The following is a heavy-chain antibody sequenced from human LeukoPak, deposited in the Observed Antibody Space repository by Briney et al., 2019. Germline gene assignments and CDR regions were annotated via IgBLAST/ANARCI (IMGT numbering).Heavy chain of an antibody. CDR3: ASYCSSTSCRPYFDY. Sequence: SETLSLTCTVSGGSISSSNYYWGWIRQPPGKGLEWIGSIYYSGSTYYNPSLKSRVTISVDTSKSQFSLKLSSVTAADTAVYYCASYCSSTSCRPYFDYWGQGTLVTVSS. CDR2: IYYSGST. V-gene: IGHV4-39*01. J-gene: IGHJ4*02. D-gene: IGHD2-2*01. CDR1: GGSISSSNYY.